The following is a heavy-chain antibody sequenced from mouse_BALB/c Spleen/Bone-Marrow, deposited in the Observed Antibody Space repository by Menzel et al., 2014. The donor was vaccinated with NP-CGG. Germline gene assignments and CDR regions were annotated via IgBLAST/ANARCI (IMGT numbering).Heavy chain of an antibody. J-gene: IGHJ4*01. V-gene: IGHV14-3*02. Sequence: VQLQQSGAELVKPGASVKLSCTASGFNIKDSYMHWVKQRPEQGLEWIGRIDPANGNTKYDPNVQGKATITADTYSNTDSLQLNSLASEDTAIYYCARPIYPWGQGTSLTVSS. CDR2: IDPANGNT. CDR1: GFNIKDSY. CDR3: ARPIYP.